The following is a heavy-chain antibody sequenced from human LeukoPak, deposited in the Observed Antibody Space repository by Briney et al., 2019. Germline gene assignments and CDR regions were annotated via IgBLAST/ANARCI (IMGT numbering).Heavy chain of an antibody. CDR2: ITGSGAYT. D-gene: IGHD3-22*01. Sequence: GGSLRLSCTASGFTFNNYAMTWVRQAPGKGLEWVSAITGSGAYTNYADSVKGRFTISRDNSKNTIYLQMNSLRAEDTAIYYCAKRSSTASGYFDFWGRGSLVTVSS. V-gene: IGHV3-23*01. CDR1: GFTFNNYA. J-gene: IGHJ4*02. CDR3: AKRSSTASGYFDF.